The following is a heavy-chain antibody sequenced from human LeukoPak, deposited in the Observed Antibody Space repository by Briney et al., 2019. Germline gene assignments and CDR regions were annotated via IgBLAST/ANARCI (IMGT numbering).Heavy chain of an antibody. V-gene: IGHV4-59*01. CDR3: AREVTDDSSGYYDWYFDL. D-gene: IGHD3-22*01. J-gene: IGHJ2*01. CDR1: GGSISSYY. Sequence: KPPETLSLTCTVSGGSISSYYWSWIRQPPGKGLEWIGYIYYSGSTNYNPSLKSRVTISVDTSKNQFSLKLSSVTAADTAVYYCAREVTDDSSGYYDWYFDLWGRGTLVTVSS. CDR2: IYYSGST.